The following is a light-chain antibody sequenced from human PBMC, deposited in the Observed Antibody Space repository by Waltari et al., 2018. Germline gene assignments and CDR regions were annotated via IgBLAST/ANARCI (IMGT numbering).Light chain of an antibody. CDR2: GAS. J-gene: IGKJ1*01. Sequence: EIVLTQSPGTLSLSPGERATLSCRASQSIGRYLIWYQQKPGQAPRHLIYGASTRAAGIPDRFSGSGSGTDFSLTISRLEHEDFAVYYCQNHERLPAVFGRGTKVEIK. CDR3: QNHERLPAV. CDR1: QSIGRY. V-gene: IGKV3-20*01.